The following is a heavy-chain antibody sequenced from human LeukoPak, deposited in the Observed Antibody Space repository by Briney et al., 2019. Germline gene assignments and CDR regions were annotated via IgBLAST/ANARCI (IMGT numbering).Heavy chain of an antibody. D-gene: IGHD3-22*01. CDR1: GFTFSSYW. Sequence: GGSLRLSCAASGFTFSSYWMSWVRQAPGKGLEWVANIKQGGSEKYYVDSVKGRFTISRDNAKNSLYLQMNSLRAEDTAVYYCARDWLAGNPYHAFDLWGKGTMVTVSS. J-gene: IGHJ3*01. V-gene: IGHV3-7*01. CDR2: IKQGGSEK. CDR3: ARDWLAGNPYHAFDL.